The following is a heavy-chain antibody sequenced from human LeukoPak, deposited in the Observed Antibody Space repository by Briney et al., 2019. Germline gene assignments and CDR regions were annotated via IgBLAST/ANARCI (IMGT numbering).Heavy chain of an antibody. D-gene: IGHD2-2*01. CDR1: EFTFSSHS. V-gene: IGHV3-21*01. Sequence: GGPLRLSCAASEFTFSSHSMNWVRQAPGKGLEWVSSISRSGGSIYYADSLKGRFTISRDNAKNSLYLQMNSLRAEDTAVYFCARSLKVSAALDVFDIWGQGTMVTVSS. CDR3: ARSLKVSAALDVFDI. CDR2: ISRSGGSI. J-gene: IGHJ3*02.